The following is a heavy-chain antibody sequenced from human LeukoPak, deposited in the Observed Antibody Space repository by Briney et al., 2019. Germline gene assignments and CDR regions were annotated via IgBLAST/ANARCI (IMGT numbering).Heavy chain of an antibody. V-gene: IGHV1-18*01. J-gene: IGHJ6*03. CDR1: GYTLTSYG. CDR3: ARDQDYYYYMDV. Sequence: ASVKVSCKASGYTLTSYGISWVRQAPGQGLEWMGWISAYNGNTNYAQKLQGRVTMTTDTSTSTAYMELRSLRSDDTAVYYCARDQDYYYYMDVWGKGTTVTVSS. CDR2: ISAYNGNT.